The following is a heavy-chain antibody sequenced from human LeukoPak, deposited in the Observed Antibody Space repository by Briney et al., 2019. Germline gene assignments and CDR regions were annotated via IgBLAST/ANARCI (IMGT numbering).Heavy chain of an antibody. D-gene: IGHD1-1*01. CDR2: IYYSGST. V-gene: IGHV4-28*03. Sequence: SDTLSLTCAVSGYSISSSNWWGWIRQPPGKGLEWIGYIYYSGSTYYNPSLKSRVTMSVDTSRNQFSLKLSSVTAVDTAVYYCARGQLERRIGWFDPWGQGTLVTVSS. CDR3: ARGQLERRIGWFDP. CDR1: GYSISSSNW. J-gene: IGHJ5*02.